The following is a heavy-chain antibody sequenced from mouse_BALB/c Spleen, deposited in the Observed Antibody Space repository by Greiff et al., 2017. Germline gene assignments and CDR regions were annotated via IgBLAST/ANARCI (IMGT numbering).Heavy chain of an antibody. CDR2: INPNNGGT. D-gene: IGHD1-1*01. CDR1: GYTFTDYN. V-gene: IGHV1-18*01. J-gene: IGHJ1*01. CDR3: ARQGPSYYGSSYWYFDV. Sequence: VQLQQSGPELVKPGASVKIPCKASGYTFTDYNMDWVKQSHGKSLEWIGDINPNNGGTIYNQKFKGKATLTVDKSSSTAYMELRSLTSEDTAVYYCARQGPSYYGSSYWYFDVWGAGTTVTVSS.